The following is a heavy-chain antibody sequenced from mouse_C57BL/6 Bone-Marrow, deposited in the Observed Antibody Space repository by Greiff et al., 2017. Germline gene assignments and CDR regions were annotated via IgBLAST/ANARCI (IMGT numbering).Heavy chain of an antibody. CDR1: GYTFTSYW. CDR2: IHPNSGST. Sequence: QVQLQQPGAELVKPGASVKLSCKASGYTFTSYWMHWVKQRPGQGLEWIGMIHPNSGSTNYNEKFKSKATLTVDKSSSTAYMQLSSLTSEDSAVYYCARSWLLPNVDYWGQGTTLTVSS. J-gene: IGHJ2*01. CDR3: ARSWLLPNVDY. V-gene: IGHV1-64*01. D-gene: IGHD2-3*01.